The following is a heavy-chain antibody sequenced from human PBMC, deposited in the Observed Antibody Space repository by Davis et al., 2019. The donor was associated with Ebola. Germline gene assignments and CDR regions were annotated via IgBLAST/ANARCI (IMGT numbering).Heavy chain of an antibody. J-gene: IGHJ4*02. CDR2: ISSSGSTI. D-gene: IGHD2-15*01. V-gene: IGHV3-11*01. CDR3: AREAYCSGGSCFYFDY. CDR1: GFTFSDYY. Sequence: PGGSLRLSCAASGFTFSDYYMSWIRQAPGKGLEWVSYISSSGSTIYYADSVQGRFTISRDNAKNSLYLQMNSLRAEDTAVYYCAREAYCSGGSCFYFDYWGQGTLVTVSS.